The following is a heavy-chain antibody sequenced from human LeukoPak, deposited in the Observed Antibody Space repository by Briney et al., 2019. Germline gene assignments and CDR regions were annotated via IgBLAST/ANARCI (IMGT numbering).Heavy chain of an antibody. CDR1: GFTFSNYW. Sequence: GGSLRLSCVASGFTFSNYWMHWVRQPPGKGLVWVPRIYVDGRTTNYADSVKGRFTISRDNAKNTVYLEMNSLSVEDTATYYCIRDFRSADLWGQGTLVTVTS. V-gene: IGHV3-74*01. CDR3: IRDFRSADL. CDR2: IYVDGRTT. J-gene: IGHJ5*02.